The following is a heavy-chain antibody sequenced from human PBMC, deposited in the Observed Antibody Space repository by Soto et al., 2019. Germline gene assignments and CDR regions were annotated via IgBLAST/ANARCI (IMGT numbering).Heavy chain of an antibody. CDR3: ARDGGQGRGVIGHY. CDR2: IYYNGGT. Sequence: KPSETLSRTCTVAGDSVNSENSYRNWIRQAPGKGPEWIGYIYYNGGTNYNPSLKSRATILLDTSTNQFSLTLTSVTAADTAVYYCARDGGQGRGVIGHYWGRGILFTICS. CDR1: GDSVNSENSY. D-gene: IGHD3-16*02. V-gene: IGHV4-61*01. J-gene: IGHJ4*02.